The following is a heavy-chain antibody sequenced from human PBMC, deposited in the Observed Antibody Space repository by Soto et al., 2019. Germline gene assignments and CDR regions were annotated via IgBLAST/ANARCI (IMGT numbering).Heavy chain of an antibody. CDR2: IIPNTGDT. Sequence: QVQLVQSGAEVKKPGASVKVSCKASAYTFTDYYLHWVRQAPGQGLEWMGWIIPNTGDTNYAQKFQGRVNLNRDTFISKAYMELKGLKSDEKAVNYCARDSPFDYWGQGTLVTVSS. CDR3: ARDSPFDY. J-gene: IGHJ4*02. V-gene: IGHV1-2*02. CDR1: AYTFTDYY.